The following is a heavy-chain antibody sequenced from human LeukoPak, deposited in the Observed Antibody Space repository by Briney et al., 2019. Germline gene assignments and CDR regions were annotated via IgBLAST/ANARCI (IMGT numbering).Heavy chain of an antibody. J-gene: IGHJ6*03. CDR2: IIPIFGTA. Sequence: SVKVSCKASGGTFSSYAISWVRQAPGQGLEWMGGIIPIFGTANYAQKFQGRVTITADESTSTAYMELSSLRSEDTAVYYCARALFFGVVPTSNYCYYYMDVWGKGTTVTVSS. V-gene: IGHV1-69*13. D-gene: IGHD3-3*01. CDR1: GGTFSSYA. CDR3: ARALFFGVVPTSNYCYYYMDV.